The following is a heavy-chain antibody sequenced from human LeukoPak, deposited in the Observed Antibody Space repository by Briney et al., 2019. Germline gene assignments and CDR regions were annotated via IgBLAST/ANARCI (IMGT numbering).Heavy chain of an antibody. CDR3: AKDLNYDFWSGYSFDY. J-gene: IGHJ4*02. V-gene: IGHV3-23*01. CDR1: GFTFSSYA. D-gene: IGHD3-3*01. Sequence: GGSLRFSCAASGFTFSSYAMSWVRQAPGKGLEWVSAISGSGGSTYYADSVKGRFTISRDNSKNTLYLQMNSLRAEDTAVYYCAKDLNYDFWSGYSFDYWGQGTLVTVSS. CDR2: ISGSGGST.